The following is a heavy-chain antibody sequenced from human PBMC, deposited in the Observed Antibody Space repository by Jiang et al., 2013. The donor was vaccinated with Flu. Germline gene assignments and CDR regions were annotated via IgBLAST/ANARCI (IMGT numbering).Heavy chain of an antibody. Sequence: PGLVKPSETLSLTCTVSGGSISSSSYYWGWIRQPPGKGLEWIGSIYYSGSTYYNPSLKSRVTISVDTSKNQFSLKLSSVTAADTAVYYCARHSLKGATNTFDYWGQGTLVTVSS. V-gene: IGHV4-39*01. CDR1: GGSISSSSYY. J-gene: IGHJ4*02. D-gene: IGHD1-26*01. CDR3: ARHSLKGATNTFDY. CDR2: IYYSGST.